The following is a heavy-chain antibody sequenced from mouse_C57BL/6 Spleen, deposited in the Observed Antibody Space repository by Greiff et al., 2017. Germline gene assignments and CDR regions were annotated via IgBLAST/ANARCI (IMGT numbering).Heavy chain of an antibody. V-gene: IGHV5-4*01. D-gene: IGHD2-1*01. J-gene: IGHJ4*01. Sequence: DVKLVESGGGLVKPGGSLKLSCAASGFTFSSYAMSWVRQTPEKRLEWVATISDGGSYTYYPDNVKGRFTISRDNAKNNLYLQMSHLKSEDTAMYYCAREDYGNYYAMDYWGQGASVTVSS. CDR3: AREDYGNYYAMDY. CDR1: GFTFSSYA. CDR2: ISDGGSYT.